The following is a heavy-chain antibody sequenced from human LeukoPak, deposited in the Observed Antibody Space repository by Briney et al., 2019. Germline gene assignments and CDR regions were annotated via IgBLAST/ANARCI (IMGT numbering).Heavy chain of an antibody. CDR2: ISGSSSYT. J-gene: IGHJ5*02. V-gene: IGHV3-11*03. Sequence: LSLPCTVSGGSISNYNWNWIRQSAGKGLEWVSYISGSSSYTDYADSVKGRFTISRDNAKNSLYLQMNSLRAEDTAVYYCARTLVAAPGSKGGPWGQGTLVTVSS. D-gene: IGHD6-13*01. CDR3: ARTLVAAPGSKGGP. CDR1: GGSISNYN.